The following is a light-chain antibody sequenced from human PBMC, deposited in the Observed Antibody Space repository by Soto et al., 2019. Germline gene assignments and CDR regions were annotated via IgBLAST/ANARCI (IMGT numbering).Light chain of an antibody. Sequence: QSVLTQPPSVSGAPGQRVTISCTGSSSNIGAGYDVHWYQQLPGTAPKLLIYGNSNRPSGVPDRFSGSKSGTSASLAITGLRAEDEADYYCQCYDSSLSGVVFGGGTKLTVL. V-gene: IGLV1-40*01. CDR3: QCYDSSLSGVV. CDR1: SSNIGAGYD. J-gene: IGLJ2*01. CDR2: GNS.